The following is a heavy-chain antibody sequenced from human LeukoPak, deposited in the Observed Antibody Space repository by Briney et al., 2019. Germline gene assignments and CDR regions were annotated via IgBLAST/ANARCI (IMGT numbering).Heavy chain of an antibody. CDR2: IDYSGSS. D-gene: IGHD3-9*01. J-gene: IGHJ3*02. CDR1: GGFISSYS. CDR3: AREPPVADWATDI. Sequence: SETLSHTCTVSGGFISSYSWTWLRQPPGKGLEWIGFIDYSGSSNYNPSLKSRVTISADPSTNHFSLNLTSVTAADTAVYFCAREPPVADWATDIWGRGTMVTVSS. V-gene: IGHV4-59*13.